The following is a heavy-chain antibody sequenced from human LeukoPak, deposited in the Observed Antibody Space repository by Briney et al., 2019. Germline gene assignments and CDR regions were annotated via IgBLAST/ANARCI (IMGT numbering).Heavy chain of an antibody. CDR2: IYPDDSDT. V-gene: IGHV5-51*01. CDR3: ARHYPGGDYFIDY. CDR1: GYSFTSYW. D-gene: IGHD4-17*01. J-gene: IGHJ4*02. Sequence: GESLQISCKGSGYSFTSYWIGWVRQLPGKGPEWVGIIYPDDSDTRYSPSFQGQVTISADKSISTASLQWSSLKASDTAIYYCARHYPGGDYFIDYWGQGTLVTVSS.